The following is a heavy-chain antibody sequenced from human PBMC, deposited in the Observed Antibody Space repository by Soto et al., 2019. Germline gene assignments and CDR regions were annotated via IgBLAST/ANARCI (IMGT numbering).Heavy chain of an antibody. V-gene: IGHV3-23*01. CDR2: IRIRGDYR. CDR3: ANHGGLDL. Sequence: EGQLLQSGGGLVQPGESLRLSCAASGFTFSSSGMSWVRQAPGKGLEWVSSIRIRGDYRNYADSVKGQFTISRDNSKNARYLQMSSLAAEDTDLYGYANHGGLDLWGQGTMVAVSS. D-gene: IGHD4-17*01. CDR1: GFTFSSSG. J-gene: IGHJ3*01.